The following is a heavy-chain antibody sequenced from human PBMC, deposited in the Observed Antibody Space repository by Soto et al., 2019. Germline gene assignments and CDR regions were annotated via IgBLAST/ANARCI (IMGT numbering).Heavy chain of an antibody. J-gene: IGHJ2*01. Sequence: GGSLRLSCEASGFIFATTAMGWVRQAPGKGLEWVAVISYDGSNKYYADSVKGRFTISRDNSKNTLYLQMNSLRAEDTAVYYCAANGGGYYHRWYFDLWGRGTLVTVSS. CDR1: GFIFATTA. D-gene: IGHD3-22*01. CDR3: AANGGGYYHRWYFDL. V-gene: IGHV3-30-3*01. CDR2: ISYDGSNK.